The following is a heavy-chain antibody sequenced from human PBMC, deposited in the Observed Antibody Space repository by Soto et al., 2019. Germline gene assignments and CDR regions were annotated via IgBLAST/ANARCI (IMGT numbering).Heavy chain of an antibody. Sequence: QVQLVQSGAEVKEPGASVTVPCRASGDRFTDYYMHWARQAPGQGLEWMGWINPNSGVTKYAQKFQGWVTMTRDTSIREVYMQLSRLGFDDTAIYYCARESGGATATLDYYYFYMDVWGTGTTVTVSS. CDR2: INPNSGVT. V-gene: IGHV1-2*04. CDR3: ARESGGATATLDYYYFYMDV. CDR1: GDRFTDYY. D-gene: IGHD5-12*01. J-gene: IGHJ6*03.